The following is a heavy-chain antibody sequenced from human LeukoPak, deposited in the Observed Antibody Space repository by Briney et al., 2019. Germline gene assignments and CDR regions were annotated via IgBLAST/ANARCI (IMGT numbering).Heavy chain of an antibody. CDR2: IWYDGSNK. CDR3: AKDGRYYYDSRPSEYFQH. Sequence: QPGRSLRLSCAASGFTFSSYGMHWVRQAPGKGLEWVAVIWYDGSNKYYADSVKGRFTISRDNSKNTLYLQMNSLRAEDTAVYYCAKDGRYYYDSRPSEYFQHWGRGTLVTVSS. D-gene: IGHD3-22*01. V-gene: IGHV3-33*06. J-gene: IGHJ1*01. CDR1: GFTFSSYG.